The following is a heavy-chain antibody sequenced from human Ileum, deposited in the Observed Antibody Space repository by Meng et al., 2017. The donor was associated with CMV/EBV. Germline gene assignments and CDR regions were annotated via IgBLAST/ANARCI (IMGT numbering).Heavy chain of an antibody. D-gene: IGHD2-2*01. Sequence: SVRSSSYYWSWIRQPPGKGLECVGYIYYTGSTNYNPSLESRVTISVDTSKNQFSLKLSSVTAADTAVYYCARGGDIVVVPAAPPFDYWGQGTLVTVSS. J-gene: IGHJ4*02. CDR1: SVRSSSYY. CDR2: IYYTGST. V-gene: IGHV4-61*01. CDR3: ARGGDIVVVPAAPPFDY.